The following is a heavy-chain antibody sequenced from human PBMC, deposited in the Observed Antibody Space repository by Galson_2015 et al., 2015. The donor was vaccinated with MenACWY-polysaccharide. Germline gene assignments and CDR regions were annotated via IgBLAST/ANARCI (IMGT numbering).Heavy chain of an antibody. J-gene: IGHJ4*02. CDR3: ARPYSSGWYMGYPPGY. Sequence: SLRLSCAASGFTFDDYAMHWVRQAPGKGLEWVSGISWNSGSIGYADSVKGRFTISRDNAKNSLYLQMNSLRAEDTALYYCARPYSSGWYMGYPPGYWGQGTLVTVSS. D-gene: IGHD6-19*01. CDR2: ISWNSGSI. CDR1: GFTFDDYA. V-gene: IGHV3-9*01.